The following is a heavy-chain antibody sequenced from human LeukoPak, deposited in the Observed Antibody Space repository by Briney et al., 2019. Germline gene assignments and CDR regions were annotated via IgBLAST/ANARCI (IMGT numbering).Heavy chain of an antibody. Sequence: ASVKVSCKASGYTFTGYGISWVRQAPGQGLEWMGWISAYNGNTNYAQKLQGGVTMTTDTSTSTAYMELRSLRSDDTAVYYCARDQGAAAGTGVDYWGQGTLVTVSS. CDR3: ARDQGAAAGTGVDY. V-gene: IGHV1-18*01. CDR2: ISAYNGNT. D-gene: IGHD6-13*01. CDR1: GYTFTGYG. J-gene: IGHJ4*02.